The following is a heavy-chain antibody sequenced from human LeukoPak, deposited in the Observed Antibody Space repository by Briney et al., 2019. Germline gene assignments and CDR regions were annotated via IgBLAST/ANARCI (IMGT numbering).Heavy chain of an antibody. V-gene: IGHV4-59*08. CDR1: GGSISSYY. CDR3: ARLMVTYDAFDI. J-gene: IGHJ3*02. Sequence: PSETLSLTCTVSGGSISSYYWSWIRQPPGKGLEWIEYIYYSGSTNYNPSLKSRVTISVDTSKNQFSLKLSSVTAADTAVYYCARLMVTYDAFDIWGQGTMVTVSS. D-gene: IGHD5-18*01. CDR2: IYYSGST.